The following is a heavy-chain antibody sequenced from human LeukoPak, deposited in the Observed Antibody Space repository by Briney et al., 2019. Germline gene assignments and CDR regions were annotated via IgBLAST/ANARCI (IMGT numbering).Heavy chain of an antibody. CDR1: GFIFSSYA. CDR2: ISYDGSNK. J-gene: IGHJ4*02. D-gene: IGHD3-22*01. Sequence: PGGSLRLSCAASGFIFSSYAMNWVRQAPGKGLEWVALISYDGSNKYYVDSVKGRFTVSRDNSQNTLYLQMNSLRAEDTAVYYCATHYYDSSGYYSPDSWGQGTLVTVSS. V-gene: IGHV3-30*04. CDR3: ATHYYDSSGYYSPDS.